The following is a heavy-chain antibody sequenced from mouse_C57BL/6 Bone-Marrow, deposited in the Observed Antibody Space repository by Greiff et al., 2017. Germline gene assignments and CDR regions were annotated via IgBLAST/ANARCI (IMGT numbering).Heavy chain of an antibody. CDR1: GFTFSDYY. Sequence: DVMLVESGGGLVQPGGSLKLSCAASGFTFSDYYMYWVRQTPEKRLAWVAYLSNGGGSTYYPATVQGRFTISRDNAKNTLYLQMSRLKSEDTAMYYCARPLYYGYDGSWFAYWGQGTLVTVSA. J-gene: IGHJ3*01. CDR3: ARPLYYGYDGSWFAY. V-gene: IGHV5-12*01. CDR2: LSNGGGST. D-gene: IGHD2-2*01.